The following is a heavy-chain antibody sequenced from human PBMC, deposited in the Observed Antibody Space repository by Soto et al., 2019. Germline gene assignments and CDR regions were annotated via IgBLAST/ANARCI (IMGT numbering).Heavy chain of an antibody. V-gene: IGHV3-48*03. D-gene: IGHD6-19*01. CDR3: GRVREYNTGWYGGALDF. CDR2: ISGRGSST. CDR1: GFTFKTYE. J-gene: IGHJ4*02. Sequence: EVQLVESGGGLVQPGESLRLSCAASGFTFKTYEMNWVRQAPGKGLEWVAYISGRGSSTFYADSVKGRFSISRDNDNDSVSLFMNNLRVDDTAVYSGGRVREYNTGWYGGALDFWGQGTLVTVSS.